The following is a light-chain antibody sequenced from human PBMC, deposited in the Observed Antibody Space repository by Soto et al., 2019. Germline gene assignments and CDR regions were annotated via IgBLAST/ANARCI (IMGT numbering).Light chain of an antibody. J-gene: IGKJ4*01. V-gene: IGKV1-9*01. CDR3: QQVNNYPLT. Sequence: VQLTQSPSFLSPSVGDRVTITRRASQGISTFLAWYQQHPGTAPKRLIYDASNLQSGVPSRFSGSGSGTEFTLTISSLQPEDFATYYCQQVNNYPLTFGGGTKVDIK. CDR2: DAS. CDR1: QGISTF.